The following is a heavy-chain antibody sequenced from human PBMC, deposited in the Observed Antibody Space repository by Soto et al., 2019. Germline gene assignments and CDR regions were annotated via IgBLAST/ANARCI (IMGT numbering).Heavy chain of an antibody. V-gene: IGHV4-31*03. CDR1: GGSISSGGYY. CDR3: ARDGDYSNYGANWFDP. J-gene: IGHJ5*02. D-gene: IGHD4-4*01. Sequence: QVQLQESGPGLVKPSQTLSLTCTVSGGSISSGGYYWSWIRQHPGKGLEWIGYIYYSGSTYYNPSLKSRVTISVDTSKIQFSLKLSSVTAADTAVYYCARDGDYSNYGANWFDPWGQGTLVTVSS. CDR2: IYYSGST.